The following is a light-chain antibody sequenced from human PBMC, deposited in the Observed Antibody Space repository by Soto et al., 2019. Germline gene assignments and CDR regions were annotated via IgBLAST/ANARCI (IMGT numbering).Light chain of an antibody. CDR1: QGISSY. CDR3: QQLFRYPLA. Sequence: AIRMTQSPSSLSASTGDRVTITCRASQGISSYLAWYQQKPGKAPKLLIYAASTLQSGVPSRFSGSGSGTDFTLTIDSLQPEDFATYDCQQLFRYPLAFGQGTRLEMK. V-gene: IGKV1-8*01. CDR2: AAS. J-gene: IGKJ5*01.